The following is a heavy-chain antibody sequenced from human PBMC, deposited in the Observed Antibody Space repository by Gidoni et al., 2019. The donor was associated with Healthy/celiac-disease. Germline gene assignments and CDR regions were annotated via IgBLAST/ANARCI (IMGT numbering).Heavy chain of an antibody. Sequence: QVQLQQWGAGLLKPSETLSLTCAVYGGSFSGYYWSWIRQPPGKGLEWIGEINHSGSTNYNPSLKSRVTISVDTSKNQFSLKLSSVTAADTAVYYCARAVISGWELLAHFDYWGQGTLVTVSS. CDR2: INHSGST. D-gene: IGHD1-26*01. V-gene: IGHV4-34*01. J-gene: IGHJ4*02. CDR1: GGSFSGYY. CDR3: ARAVISGWELLAHFDY.